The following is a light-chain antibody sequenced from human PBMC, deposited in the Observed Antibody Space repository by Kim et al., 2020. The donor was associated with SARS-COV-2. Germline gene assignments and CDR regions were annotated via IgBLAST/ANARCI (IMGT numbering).Light chain of an antibody. CDR2: KDS. V-gene: IGLV3-16*01. J-gene: IGLJ1*01. CDR3: LSGDSSGTYNYV. Sequence: SYELTQPPSVSVSLGQMARITCSGDALPKKYAYWYQQKPGQFPVLVIYKDSERPSGIPERFSGSSSGTIVTLTISGVEAEEEADYYCLSGDSSGTYNYVF. CDR1: ALPKKY.